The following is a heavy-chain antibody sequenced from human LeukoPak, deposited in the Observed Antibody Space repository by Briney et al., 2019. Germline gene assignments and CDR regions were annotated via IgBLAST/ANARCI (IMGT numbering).Heavy chain of an antibody. D-gene: IGHD3-22*01. CDR1: GFTFSSYS. CDR3: AKVLTYYYGSSGYYPADY. CDR2: ISSSSSYI. J-gene: IGHJ4*02. V-gene: IGHV3-21*01. Sequence: PGGSLRLSCAASGFTFSSYSMNWVRQAPGKGLEWVSSISSSSSYIYYADSVKGRFTISRDNAKNSLYLQMNSLRAEDTAVYYCAKVLTYYYGSSGYYPADYWGQGTLVTVSS.